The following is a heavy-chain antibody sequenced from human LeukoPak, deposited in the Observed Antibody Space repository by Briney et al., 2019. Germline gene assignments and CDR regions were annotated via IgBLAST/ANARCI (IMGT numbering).Heavy chain of an antibody. V-gene: IGHV4-4*07. Sequence: PSETLSLTCTVYGGSLGTYYWSWIRQPAGKGLEWIGRIYTTGSTHCNPSLKSRVTLSVDTSNNQFTLKLSSVTAADTAVYYCARDPSSGATYFDQWGQGALVTVSS. CDR2: IYTTGST. CDR3: ARDPSSGATYFDQ. CDR1: GGSLGTYY. J-gene: IGHJ4*02. D-gene: IGHD1-26*01.